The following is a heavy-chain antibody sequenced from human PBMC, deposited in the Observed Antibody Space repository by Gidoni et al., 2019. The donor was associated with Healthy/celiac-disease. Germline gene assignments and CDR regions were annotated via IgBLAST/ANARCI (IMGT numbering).Heavy chain of an antibody. D-gene: IGHD3-22*01. CDR3: AKDVFKDYYDSSGYYYDYFDY. CDR2: MSGSGGSK. J-gene: IGHJ4*02. Sequence: EVQLLESGGGLVQPGGSLRLSCAASGFTFSGYAMSWVRQAPGKGLEWVSAMSGSGGSKYYSDSVKGRFTISRDNSKNTLYLQMNSLRAEDTAVYYCAKDVFKDYYDSSGYYYDYFDYWGQGTLVTVSS. CDR1: GFTFSGYA. V-gene: IGHV3-23*01.